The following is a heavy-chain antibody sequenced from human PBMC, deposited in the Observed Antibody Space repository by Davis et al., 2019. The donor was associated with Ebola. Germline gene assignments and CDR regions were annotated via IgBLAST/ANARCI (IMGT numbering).Heavy chain of an antibody. J-gene: IGHJ5*02. CDR1: GASISSYY. Sequence: SETLSLTCSVSGASISSYYWSWIRQPPGKGLEWIGYIYYSGSTNYNPSLKSRVTISVDTSKNQFSLKLSSVTAADTAVYYCARGPPYYYGSGYNWFDPWGQGTLVTVSS. CDR2: IYYSGST. D-gene: IGHD3-10*01. CDR3: ARGPPYYYGSGYNWFDP. V-gene: IGHV4-59*12.